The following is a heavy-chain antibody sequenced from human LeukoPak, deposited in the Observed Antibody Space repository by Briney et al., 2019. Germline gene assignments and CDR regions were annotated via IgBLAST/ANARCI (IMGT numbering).Heavy chain of an antibody. J-gene: IGHJ5*02. CDR1: GYTFTSYY. CDR3: ASGPTTVTFNWFDP. Sequence: SVKVSCKASGYTFTSYYMHWVRQAPGQGLEWMGGIIPIFGTANYAQKFQGRVTITADKSTSTAYMELSSLRSEDTAVYYCASGPTTVTFNWFDPWGQGTLVTVSS. D-gene: IGHD4-11*01. CDR2: IIPIFGTA. V-gene: IGHV1-69*06.